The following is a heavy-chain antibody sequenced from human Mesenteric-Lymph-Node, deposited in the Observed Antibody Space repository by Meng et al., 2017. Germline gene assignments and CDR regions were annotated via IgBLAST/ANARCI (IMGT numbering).Heavy chain of an antibody. Sequence: VPGPGLVTPSQTLSLPCTVSGGSISSGDYCWSWSRQPPGKGQEWIGYIYYSGSTYYNPSLKSRVTISVDTSKNQFSLKLSSVTAADTAVYYCARGYYDSSGYGYWYFDLWGRGTLVTVSS. V-gene: IGHV4-30-4*01. CDR1: GGSISSGDYC. CDR3: ARGYYDSSGYGYWYFDL. CDR2: IYYSGST. D-gene: IGHD3-22*01. J-gene: IGHJ2*01.